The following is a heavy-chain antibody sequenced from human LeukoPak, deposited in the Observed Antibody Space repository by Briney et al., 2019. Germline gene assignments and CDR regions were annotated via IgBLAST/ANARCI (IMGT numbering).Heavy chain of an antibody. Sequence: SETLSLTCTVSSGSISNYYWSWIRQPPGKGLEWIGYVYYGGSTNYNPSLKSRVTISLDTSKNQFSLKLSSVTAADTAVYYCARRIATAGPFDYWGQGTLVTVSS. V-gene: IGHV4-59*08. J-gene: IGHJ4*02. D-gene: IGHD6-13*01. CDR2: VYYGGST. CDR3: ARRIATAGPFDY. CDR1: SGSISNYY.